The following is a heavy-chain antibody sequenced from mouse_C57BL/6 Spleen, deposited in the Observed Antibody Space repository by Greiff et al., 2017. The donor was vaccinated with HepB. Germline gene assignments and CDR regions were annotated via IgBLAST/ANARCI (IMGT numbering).Heavy chain of an antibody. CDR2: ISYDGSN. J-gene: IGHJ3*01. Sequence: DVQLQESGPGLVKPSQSLSLTCSVTGYSITSGYYWNWIRQFPGNKLEWMGYISYDGSNNYNPSLKNRISITRDTSKNQFFLKLNSVTTEDTATYYCARAVYDYDWFAYWGQGTLVTVSA. D-gene: IGHD2-4*01. V-gene: IGHV3-6*01. CDR3: ARAVYDYDWFAY. CDR1: GYSITSGYY.